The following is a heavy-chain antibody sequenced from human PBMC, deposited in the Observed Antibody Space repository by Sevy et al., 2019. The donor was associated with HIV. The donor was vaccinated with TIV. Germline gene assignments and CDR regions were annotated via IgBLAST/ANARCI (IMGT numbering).Heavy chain of an antibody. CDR1: GFTFSRYG. CDR3: AKGLGMVQGALLSDDT. CDR2: IRFDGTTK. Sequence: GGSLRLSCAASGFTFSRYGMHWVRQAPGRGLEWVSFIRFDGTTKHYGDSVKGRFTISRDNSKNTLYLQMNSLRVEDTAVYYCAKGLGMVQGALLSDDTWGQGTMVTVSS. D-gene: IGHD3-10*01. J-gene: IGHJ3*02. V-gene: IGHV3-30*02.